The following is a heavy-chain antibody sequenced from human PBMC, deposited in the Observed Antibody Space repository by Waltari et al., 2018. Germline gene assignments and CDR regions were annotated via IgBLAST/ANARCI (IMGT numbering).Heavy chain of an antibody. CDR2: INHSGSN. CDR3: ARKVTETYYYYYYMDV. Sequence: QVQLQQWGAGLLKSSETLSLTCAVYGGSFSGYYWSWIRQPPGKGLAWIGEINHSGSNNYNPSLTSRVTISVDTSKKQFSLTLSSVTAADSAVYFCARKVTETYYYYYYMDVWGKGTTVTIPS. J-gene: IGHJ6*03. CDR1: GGSFSGYY. V-gene: IGHV4-34*01. D-gene: IGHD1-20*01.